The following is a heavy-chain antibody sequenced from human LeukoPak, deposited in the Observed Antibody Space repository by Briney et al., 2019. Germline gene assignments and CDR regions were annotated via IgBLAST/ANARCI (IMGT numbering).Heavy chain of an antibody. CDR1: GFTFSSYS. CDR2: ISSSGSTI. V-gene: IGHV3-48*04. CDR3: ARLRGYSYGYADY. J-gene: IGHJ4*02. Sequence: GGSLRLSCAASGFTFSSYSMNWVHQAPGKGLEWVSYISSSGSTIDYADSVKGRFTISRDNAKNSLYLQMNSLRAEDTAAYYCARLRGYSYGYADYWGQGTLVTVSS. D-gene: IGHD5-18*01.